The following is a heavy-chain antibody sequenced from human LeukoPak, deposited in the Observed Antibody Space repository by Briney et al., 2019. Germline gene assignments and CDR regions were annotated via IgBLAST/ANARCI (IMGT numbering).Heavy chain of an antibody. CDR2: ISGSGGST. CDR3: AKAERVTMIVVVSLEYFQH. D-gene: IGHD3-22*01. Sequence: GGSLRLSCAASGFTFSSYAMSWVRQAPGKGLEWVSAISGSGGSTYYADSVKGRFTISRDNSKNTLYLEMNSLRAEDTAVYFCAKAERVTMIVVVSLEYFQHWGQGNLVTVSS. V-gene: IGHV3-23*01. CDR1: GFTFSSYA. J-gene: IGHJ1*01.